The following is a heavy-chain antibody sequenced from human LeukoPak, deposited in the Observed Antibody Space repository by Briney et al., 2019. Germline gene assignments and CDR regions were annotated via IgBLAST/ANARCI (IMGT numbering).Heavy chain of an antibody. CDR3: AREGDSSSSGCDY. V-gene: IGHV3-33*01. Sequence: GRSLRLSCAASGFTFSSYGMHWVRQAPGKGLEWVAVIWYDGSNKYYADPVKGRFTISRDNSKNTLYLQMNSLRAEDTAVYYCAREGDSSSSGCDYWGQGTLVTVSS. CDR1: GFTFSSYG. D-gene: IGHD6-6*01. J-gene: IGHJ4*02. CDR2: IWYDGSNK.